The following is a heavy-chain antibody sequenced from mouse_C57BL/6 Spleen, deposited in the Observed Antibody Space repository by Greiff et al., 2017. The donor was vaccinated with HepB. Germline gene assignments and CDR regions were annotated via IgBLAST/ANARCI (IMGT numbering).Heavy chain of an antibody. V-gene: IGHV5-6*01. CDR1: GFTFSSYG. J-gene: IGHJ4*01. D-gene: IGHD2-2*01. CDR2: ISSGGSYT. CDR3: ARIYYGYDGTSYYAMDY. Sequence: EVMLVESGGDLVKPGGSLKLSCAASGFTFSSYGMSWVRQTPDKRLEWVATISSGGSYTYYPDSVKGRFTISRDNAKNTLYLQMSSLKSEDTAMYYCARIYYGYDGTSYYAMDYWGQGTSVTVSS.